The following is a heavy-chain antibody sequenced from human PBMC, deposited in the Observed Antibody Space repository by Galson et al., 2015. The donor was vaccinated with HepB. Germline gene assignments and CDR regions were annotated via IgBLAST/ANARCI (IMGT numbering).Heavy chain of an antibody. CDR3: ARVGGWDPMVRGPRYYFDY. CDR1: GFTFSSYW. Sequence: SLRLSCAASGFTFSSYWMSWVRQAPGRGLEWVANIKQDGSEKYYVDSVKGRFTISRDNAKNSLYLQMNSLRAEDTAVYYCARVGGWDPMVRGPRYYFDYWGQGTLVTVSS. V-gene: IGHV3-7*03. J-gene: IGHJ4*02. CDR2: IKQDGSEK. D-gene: IGHD3-10*01.